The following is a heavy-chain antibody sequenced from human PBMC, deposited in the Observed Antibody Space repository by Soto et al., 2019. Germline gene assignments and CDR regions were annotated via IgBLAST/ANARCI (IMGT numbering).Heavy chain of an antibody. CDR1: GGSISSSSYY. Sequence: SETLSLTCTVSGGSISSSSYYWGWIRQPPGKGLEWIGSIYYSGSTYYNPSLKSRVTISVDTSKNQFSLKLSSVTAADTAVYYCARDYDVGYFDYWGQGTLVTSPQ. CDR3: ARDYDVGYFDY. J-gene: IGHJ4*02. CDR2: IYYSGST. V-gene: IGHV4-39*02. D-gene: IGHD5-12*01.